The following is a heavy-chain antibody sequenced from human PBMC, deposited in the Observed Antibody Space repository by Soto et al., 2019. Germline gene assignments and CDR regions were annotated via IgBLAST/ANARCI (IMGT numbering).Heavy chain of an antibody. V-gene: IGHV3-23*01. CDR3: AKSHCSSTSCYGGAYYYYYMDV. CDR1: GFTFSSYA. Sequence: GGSLRLSCAASGFTFSSYAMSWVRQAPGKGLEWVSAISGSGGSTYYADSVKGRFTISRDNSKNTLYLQMNSLRAEDTAVYYCAKSHCSSTSCYGGAYYYYYMDVWGKGTTVTVSS. CDR2: ISGSGGST. J-gene: IGHJ6*03. D-gene: IGHD2-2*01.